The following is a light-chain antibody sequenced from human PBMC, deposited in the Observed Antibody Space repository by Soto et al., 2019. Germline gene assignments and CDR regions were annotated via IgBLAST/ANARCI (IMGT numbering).Light chain of an antibody. Sequence: EIVLTQSPATLSFSPGERATLSCRASQSVSSYLAWYQQKPGQAPRLLIYDASNSATGIPARFSGSGSGTDFTLTISSLEPDDFAVYDWQQRSDSPSTFGGGTKVQIK. CDR3: QQRSDSPST. CDR1: QSVSSY. J-gene: IGKJ4*01. V-gene: IGKV3-11*01. CDR2: DAS.